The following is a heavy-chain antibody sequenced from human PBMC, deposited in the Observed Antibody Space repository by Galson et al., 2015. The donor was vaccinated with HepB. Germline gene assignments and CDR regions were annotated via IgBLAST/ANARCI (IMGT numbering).Heavy chain of an antibody. J-gene: IGHJ4*02. CDR1: GYTFTRYA. CDR2: INADTGVT. D-gene: IGHD6-13*01. Sequence: SVKVSCKAYGYTFTRYAVHWVRQDPGQGFKWMGLINADTGVTIDSQTLQGRITISRDTSANTVYMELSSLTSEDTAVYFCAREKAAAGSGRFDYWGQGTLVTVSS. V-gene: IGHV1-3*01. CDR3: AREKAAAGSGRFDY.